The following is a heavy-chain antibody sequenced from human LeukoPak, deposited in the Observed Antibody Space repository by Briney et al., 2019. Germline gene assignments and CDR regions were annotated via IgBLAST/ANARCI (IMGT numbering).Heavy chain of an antibody. J-gene: IGHJ4*02. D-gene: IGHD3-10*01. Sequence: GGSLRLSCAASGYTFSRYWRHWVRQGPGKGLVWVSRINEDGSSTSYAESVRGRFTISRDNAKNTLYLQMNGLRAEDAAVYYCTTDTFGARDSWGQGTLVTVSS. CDR2: INEDGSST. V-gene: IGHV3-74*01. CDR3: TTDTFGARDS. CDR1: GYTFSRYW.